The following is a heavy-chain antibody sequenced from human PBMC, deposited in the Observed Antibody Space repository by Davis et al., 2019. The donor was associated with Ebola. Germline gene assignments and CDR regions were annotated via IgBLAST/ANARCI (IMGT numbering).Heavy chain of an antibody. Sequence: SVKVSCKASGGTFSSYAISWVRQAPGQGLEWMGRIIPIFGTANYAQKFQGRVTITADESTSTAYMELSSLRSEDTAVYYCARGDYDFWSGYYKDYYGMDVWGQGTTVTVSS. J-gene: IGHJ6*02. CDR3: ARGDYDFWSGYYKDYYGMDV. D-gene: IGHD3-3*01. CDR2: IIPIFGTA. V-gene: IGHV1-69*13. CDR1: GGTFSSYA.